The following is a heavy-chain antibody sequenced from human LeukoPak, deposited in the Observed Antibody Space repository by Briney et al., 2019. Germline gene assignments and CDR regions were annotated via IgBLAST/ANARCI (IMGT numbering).Heavy chain of an antibody. CDR3: ARDPIWNSPHFDY. J-gene: IGHJ4*02. V-gene: IGHV3-64*01. CDR1: GFTFISYA. D-gene: IGHD1-7*01. CDR2: ISRNGGST. Sequence: PGGSLRLSCAASGFTFISYAMHWVRQAPGKGLEYVSAISRNGGSTYYANSVKARFTISRDNSKNTLYLQMGSLRAEDMAVYYCARDPIWNSPHFDYWGQGTLVTVCS.